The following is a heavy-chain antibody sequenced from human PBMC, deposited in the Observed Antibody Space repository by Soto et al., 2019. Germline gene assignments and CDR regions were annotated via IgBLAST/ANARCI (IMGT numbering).Heavy chain of an antibody. V-gene: IGHV1-18*04. CDR2: ISAYNGNT. CDR3: ARLAGITMVRGVIILNWFDP. Sequence: ASVKVSCKASGYTFTSYGISWVRQAPGQGLEWMGWISAYNGNTNYAQKLQGRVTMTTDTSTSTAYMELRSLRSDDTAVYYCARLAGITMVRGVIILNWFDPWGQETLVTVSS. CDR1: GYTFTSYG. J-gene: IGHJ5*02. D-gene: IGHD3-10*01.